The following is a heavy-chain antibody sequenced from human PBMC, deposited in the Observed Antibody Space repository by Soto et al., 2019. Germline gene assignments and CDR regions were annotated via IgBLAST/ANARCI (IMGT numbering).Heavy chain of an antibody. J-gene: IGHJ4*02. CDR2: IKQDGSER. Sequence: EVQLVESGGGLVQPGGSLRLSCVASGFALSNYWINWVRQAPGKGLEWVASIKQDGSERNYVDSVKGRFTISRDNARNSLYLQMHSLRAEDTAAYYCATETSTWGCWGQGTLVTVSS. D-gene: IGHD7-27*01. V-gene: IGHV3-7*05. CDR3: ATETSTWGC. CDR1: GFALSNYW.